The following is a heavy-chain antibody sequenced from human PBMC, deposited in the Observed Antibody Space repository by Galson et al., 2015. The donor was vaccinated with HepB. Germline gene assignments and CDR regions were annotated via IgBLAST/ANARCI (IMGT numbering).Heavy chain of an antibody. Sequence: SLRLSCAASGFTFSDYAMSWVRQAPGKGLEWVSSVSNSGGSTYYADSVKGRFTISRDNSRNRLYLQMSSLRADDTAVYYCAKPIAPGYFDYWGPGTLVTVSS. CDR2: VSNSGGST. CDR3: AKPIAPGYFDY. D-gene: IGHD6-13*01. J-gene: IGHJ4*02. CDR1: GFTFSDYA. V-gene: IGHV3-23*01.